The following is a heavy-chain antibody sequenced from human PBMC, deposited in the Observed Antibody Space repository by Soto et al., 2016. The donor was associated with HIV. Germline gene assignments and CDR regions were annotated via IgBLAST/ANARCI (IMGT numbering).Heavy chain of an antibody. J-gene: IGHJ4*02. D-gene: IGHD3-10*01. V-gene: IGHV3-49*04. Sequence: EVQLVESGGGLVQPGRSLRVSCATSGFTFGDYAMNWVRQAPGKGLEWVGFIRSKDYGGTTQYAASVKGRFTISRDDSKSIAYLQMNSLKIEDTAVYYCTFGSGSYSPLDYWGQGTLVTVSS. CDR3: TFGSGSYSPLDY. CDR1: GFTFGDYA. CDR2: IRSKDYGGTT.